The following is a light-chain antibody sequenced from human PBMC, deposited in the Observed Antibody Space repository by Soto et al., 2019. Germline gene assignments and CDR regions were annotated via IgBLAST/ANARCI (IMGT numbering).Light chain of an antibody. Sequence: IQMTQSPSTVSASVGDRVAISCRASQRIGIWLAWYQQKPGKAPRFLIYTASTLLGGVPSRFSGSGSGTEFTLTISSLQPDDLATYYCQQYRDYSWTFGQGTKVEIK. J-gene: IGKJ1*01. CDR1: QRIGIW. V-gene: IGKV1-5*03. CDR3: QQYRDYSWT. CDR2: TAS.